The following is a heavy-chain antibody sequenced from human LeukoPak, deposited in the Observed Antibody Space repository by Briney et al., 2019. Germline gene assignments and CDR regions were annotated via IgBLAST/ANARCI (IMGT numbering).Heavy chain of an antibody. D-gene: IGHD3-22*01. V-gene: IGHV1-58*01. J-gene: IGHJ4*02. Sequence: GASVKVSCKASGFTFTSSAVQWVRQARGQRLEWIGWIVVGSGNTNYAQKFQERVTITRDMSTSTAYMELSSLRSEDTAVYYCAAVADYYDSSGYVDYWGQGTLVPSPQ. CDR1: GFTFTSSA. CDR2: IVVGSGNT. CDR3: AAVADYYDSSGYVDY.